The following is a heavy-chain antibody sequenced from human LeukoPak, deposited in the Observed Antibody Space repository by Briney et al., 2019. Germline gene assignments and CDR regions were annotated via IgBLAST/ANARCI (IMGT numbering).Heavy chain of an antibody. CDR1: GGSISSYY. CDR2: IYYSGST. CDR3: ARVPAAMGYYYMDV. D-gene: IGHD2-2*01. J-gene: IGHJ6*03. V-gene: IGHV4-59*01. Sequence: PSETLSLTCTVSGGSISSYYWSWIRQPPGKGLEWIGYIYYSGSTNYNPSLKSRVTISVDTSKNQFSLKLSSVTAADTAVYYCARVPAAMGYYYMDVWGKGTTVTISS.